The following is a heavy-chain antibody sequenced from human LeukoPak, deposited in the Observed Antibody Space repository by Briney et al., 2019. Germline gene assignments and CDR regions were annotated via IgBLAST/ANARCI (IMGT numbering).Heavy chain of an antibody. CDR3: ARGDRDLYCSSTSCYPVL. J-gene: IGHJ4*02. V-gene: IGHV3-21*01. CDR1: GFTFSSYS. CDR2: ISSRSSYL. D-gene: IGHD2-2*01. Sequence: PGGSLRLSCVASGFTFSSYSMNWVRQAPGKGLEWVSSISSRSSYLYYADSVKGRFTISRDNAKNSLYLQMNSLRAEDTAVYYCARGDRDLYCSSTSCYPVLGGQGTLVTVSS.